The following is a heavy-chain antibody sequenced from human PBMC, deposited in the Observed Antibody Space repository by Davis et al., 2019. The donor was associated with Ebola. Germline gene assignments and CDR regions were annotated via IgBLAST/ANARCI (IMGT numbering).Heavy chain of an antibody. CDR2: IRYDGSNK. J-gene: IGHJ4*02. D-gene: IGHD1-14*01. V-gene: IGHV3-30*02. Sequence: GESLKISCAASGFTFSSYGMHWVRQAPGKGLEWVAFIRYDGSNKYYADSVKGRFTISRDNSKNTLYLQMNSLRAEDTAVYYCARDTTGRFDYWGQGTLVTVSS. CDR3: ARDTTGRFDY. CDR1: GFTFSSYG.